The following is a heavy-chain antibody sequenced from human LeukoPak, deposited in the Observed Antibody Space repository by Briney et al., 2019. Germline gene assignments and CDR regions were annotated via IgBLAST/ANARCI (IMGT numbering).Heavy chain of an antibody. CDR2: INPNSGGT. CDR3: AIYGSGSYYPYHDY. Sequence: ASVKVSCKASGYTFTGYYMHWVRQAPGQGLEWMGWINPNSGGTNYTQKFQGRVTMTRDTSISTAYMELSRLRSGDTAVYYCAIYGSGSYYPYHDYWGQGTLVTVSS. V-gene: IGHV1-2*02. CDR1: GYTFTGYY. J-gene: IGHJ4*02. D-gene: IGHD3-10*01.